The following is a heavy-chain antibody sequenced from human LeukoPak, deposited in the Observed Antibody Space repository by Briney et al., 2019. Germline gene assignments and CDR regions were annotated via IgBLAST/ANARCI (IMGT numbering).Heavy chain of an antibody. Sequence: SGPTLVNPTQTLTLTCTFSGFSLTTNGVGVGWIRQPPGKALEWLALIYWNDDKRYSPSLESRLTITKDTSKNQVVLTMTNMDPVDTATYYCAHGPPGTSCSSTSCLNWFDPWGQGTLVTVSS. D-gene: IGHD2-2*01. V-gene: IGHV2-5*01. CDR3: AHGPPGTSCSSTSCLNWFDP. J-gene: IGHJ5*02. CDR2: IYWNDDK. CDR1: GFSLTTNGVG.